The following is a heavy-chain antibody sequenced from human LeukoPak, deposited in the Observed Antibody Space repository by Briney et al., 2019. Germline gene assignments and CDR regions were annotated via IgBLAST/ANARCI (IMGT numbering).Heavy chain of an antibody. CDR3: ARHRGYSYGFDY. V-gene: IGHV4-59*08. Sequence: SETLSLTCTVSGGSISSYYWSWIRQPPGKGLEWIGYIYYSGSTNYNPSPKSRVTISVDTSKNQFSLKLSSVTAADTAVYYCARHRGYSYGFDYWGQGTLVTVSS. CDR1: GGSISSYY. CDR2: IYYSGST. J-gene: IGHJ4*02. D-gene: IGHD5-18*01.